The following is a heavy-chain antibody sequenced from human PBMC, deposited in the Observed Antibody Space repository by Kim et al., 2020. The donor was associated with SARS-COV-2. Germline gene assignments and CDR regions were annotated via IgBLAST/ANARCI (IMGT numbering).Heavy chain of an antibody. V-gene: IGHV3-48*02. CDR2: ISSSSRNI. CDR3: AGSAGHLDY. CDR1: GFTFSPYS. Sequence: GGSLRLSCAASGFTFSPYSMNWVRQAPEKGLEWIAYISSSSRNIYYGDSVKGRFSISRDDAKNSVFLQMNSLRDEDTAVYRCAGSAGHLDYGGQ. J-gene: IGHJ4*02.